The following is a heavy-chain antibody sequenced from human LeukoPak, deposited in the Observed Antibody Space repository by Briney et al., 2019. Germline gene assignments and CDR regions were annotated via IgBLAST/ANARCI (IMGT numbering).Heavy chain of an antibody. CDR1: GDSISSDSAA. V-gene: IGHV6-1*01. D-gene: IGHD6-13*01. Sequence: SQTLSLTCAVSGDSISSDSAAWNWLRQSPSRGLEWLGSTYYRSKWYNDYAVFVKIRITINTNTSKNQFSLQLNSVTPEDTAVYYCAREYSSSWYVDYWGQGTLVTVSS. CDR2: TYYRSKWYN. J-gene: IGHJ4*02. CDR3: AREYSSSWYVDY.